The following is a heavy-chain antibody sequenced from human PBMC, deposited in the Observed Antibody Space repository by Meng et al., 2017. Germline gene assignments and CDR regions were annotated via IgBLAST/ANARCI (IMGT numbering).Heavy chain of an antibody. CDR3: ARADIVVVVAATPNPANRFDP. Sequence: SETLSLTCTVSGGSISSSSYYWGWIRQPPGKGLEWIGSIYYSESTYYNPSLKSRVTISVDTSKNQFSLKLSSVTAADTAVYYCARADIVVVVAATPNPANRFDPWGQGTLVTVSS. J-gene: IGHJ5*02. D-gene: IGHD2-15*01. CDR2: IYYSEST. V-gene: IGHV4-39*07. CDR1: GGSISSSSYY.